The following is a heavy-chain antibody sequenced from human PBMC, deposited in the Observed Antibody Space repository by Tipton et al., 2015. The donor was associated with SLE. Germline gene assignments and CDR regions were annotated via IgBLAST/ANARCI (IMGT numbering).Heavy chain of an antibody. CDR2: IYYSGST. CDR3: AREGLGNGFDI. D-gene: IGHD7-27*01. Sequence: TLSLTCTVSGGSISSYYWNWIRQPPGKGLEWIGYIYYSGSTNYNPSLKSRVTISVDTSKNQFSLKLSSVTAADTAVYYCAREGLGNGFDIWGQGTMVTVSS. V-gene: IGHV4-59*12. CDR1: GGSISSYY. J-gene: IGHJ3*02.